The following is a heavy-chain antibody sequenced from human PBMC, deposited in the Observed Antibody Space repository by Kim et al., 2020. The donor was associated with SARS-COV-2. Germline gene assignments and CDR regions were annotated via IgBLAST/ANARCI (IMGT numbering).Heavy chain of an antibody. CDR3: AKEYSSAGGYGMDV. D-gene: IGHD6-25*01. J-gene: IGHJ6*02. CDR1: GFTFSSYA. Sequence: GGSLRLSCAASGFTFSSYAMSWVRQAPGKGLEWVSVIYSGGSSTYYADSVKGRFTISRDNSKNTLYLQMNSLRAEDTAVYYCAKEYSSAGGYGMDVWGQGTTVTVSS. V-gene: IGHV3-23*03. CDR2: IYSGGSST.